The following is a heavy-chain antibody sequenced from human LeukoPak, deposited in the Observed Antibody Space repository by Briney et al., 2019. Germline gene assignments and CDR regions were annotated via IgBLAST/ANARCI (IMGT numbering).Heavy chain of an antibody. CDR3: ARDHGDYDYNFDY. V-gene: IGHV3-7*04. CDR2: IKQDGSEK. D-gene: IGHD5-12*01. CDR1: GFTFSSYW. J-gene: IGHJ4*02. Sequence: GGPLRLSCAASGFTFSSYWMSWVRQAPGKGLEWVANIKQDGSEKYYVDSVKGRFTISRDNAKNSLYLQMNSLRAEDTAVYYCARDHGDYDYNFDYWGQGTLVTVSS.